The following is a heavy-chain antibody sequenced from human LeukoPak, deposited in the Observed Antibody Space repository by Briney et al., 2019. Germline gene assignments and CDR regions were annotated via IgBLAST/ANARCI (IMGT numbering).Heavy chain of an antibody. Sequence: PSETLSLTCTVSGGSISSYYWSWIRQPPGKGREWMGYIYYSGSTNYNPSLKSRVTISVDTSKNQFSLKLSSVTAADTAVYYCARGSSGYRLFDYWGQGTLVTVSS. CDR3: ARGSSGYRLFDY. CDR1: GGSISSYY. V-gene: IGHV4-59*01. D-gene: IGHD3-22*01. J-gene: IGHJ4*02. CDR2: IYYSGST.